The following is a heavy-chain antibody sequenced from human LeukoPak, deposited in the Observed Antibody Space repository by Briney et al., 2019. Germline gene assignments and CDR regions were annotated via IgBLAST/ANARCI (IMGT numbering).Heavy chain of an antibody. V-gene: IGHV3-20*04. CDR1: GFAFGEHG. CDR2: INWSGGST. Sequence: RTGGSLRLSCTASGFAFGEHGMSWVHQVPGKGLEWVSGINWSGGSTGYTDPVRGRFTISRDNAKNSLYLQMDSLSAEDTALYYCARAPITSPFYFDSWGQGTLVPVSS. J-gene: IGHJ4*02. D-gene: IGHD2-2*01. CDR3: ARAPITSPFYFDS.